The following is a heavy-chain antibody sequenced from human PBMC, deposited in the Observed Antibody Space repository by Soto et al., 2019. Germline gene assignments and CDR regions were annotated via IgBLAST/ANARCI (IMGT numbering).Heavy chain of an antibody. V-gene: IGHV3-23*01. CDR3: AKGGYCSGGSCSYYYGMDV. Sequence: GGSLRLSCAASGFTFSSYAMSWVRQAPGKGLEWVSAIRGSGGSTYYADSVKGRFTISRDNSKNTLYLQMNSLRAEDTAVYYCAKGGYCSGGSCSYYYGMDVWGQGTTVTVSS. CDR1: GFTFSSYA. CDR2: IRGSGGST. J-gene: IGHJ6*02. D-gene: IGHD2-15*01.